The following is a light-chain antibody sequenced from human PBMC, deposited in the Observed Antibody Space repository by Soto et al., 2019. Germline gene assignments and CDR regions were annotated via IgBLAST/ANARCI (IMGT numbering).Light chain of an antibody. Sequence: AVQMTQSPSSLSASVGDRVTITCRASQDIRNEVGWYQQKPGKAPELLIYAASSLQSGVPSRFSGSQFGTDFTLTISSLQPEDSATYYCLQDASWPLTFGGGTKVEIK. CDR2: AAS. CDR3: LQDASWPLT. CDR1: QDIRNE. V-gene: IGKV1-6*01. J-gene: IGKJ4*01.